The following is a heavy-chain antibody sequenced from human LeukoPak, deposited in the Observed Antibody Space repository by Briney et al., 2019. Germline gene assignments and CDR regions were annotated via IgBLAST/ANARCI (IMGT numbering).Heavy chain of an antibody. D-gene: IGHD6-19*01. V-gene: IGHV4-59*08. CDR1: GGSISSYY. CDR3: ARHPDIAVIRDGFDP. Sequence: NPSETLSLTCTVSGGSISSYYWSWIRQPPGKGLEWIGYIFYTGNTLYNPSLWGRVTISVDTSKSQVSLKLSSVTAADTAVYYCARHPDIAVIRDGFDPWGQGTLVTVSS. J-gene: IGHJ5*02. CDR2: IFYTGNT.